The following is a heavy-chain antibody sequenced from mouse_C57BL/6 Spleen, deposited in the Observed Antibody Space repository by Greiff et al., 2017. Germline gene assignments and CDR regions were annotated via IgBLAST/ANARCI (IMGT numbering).Heavy chain of an antibody. J-gene: IGHJ1*03. CDR1: GYTFTDYE. CDR3: TRRPLLRYFDV. CDR2: IDPETGGT. D-gene: IGHD1-2*01. Sequence: VQLVESGAELVRPGASVTLSCKASGYTFTDYEMHWVKQTPVHGLEWIGAIDPETGGTAYNQKFKGKAILTADKSSSTAYMELRSLTSEDSAVYYCTRRPLLRYFDVWGTGTTVTVSS. V-gene: IGHV1-15*01.